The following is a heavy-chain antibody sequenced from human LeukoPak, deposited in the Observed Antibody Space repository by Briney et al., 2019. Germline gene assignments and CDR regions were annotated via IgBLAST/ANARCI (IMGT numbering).Heavy chain of an antibody. Sequence: QPGGSLRLSCAASGFTFSSYWMSWVRQAPGKGLEWVANIKQDGSEKYYVDSVKGRFTISRDNAKNSLYLQMNSLRAEDTAVYYCARPKIAAAGTRWFDPWGQGTLVTVSS. CDR3: ARPKIAAAGTRWFDP. D-gene: IGHD6-13*01. J-gene: IGHJ5*02. V-gene: IGHV3-7*01. CDR2: IKQDGSEK. CDR1: GFTFSSYW.